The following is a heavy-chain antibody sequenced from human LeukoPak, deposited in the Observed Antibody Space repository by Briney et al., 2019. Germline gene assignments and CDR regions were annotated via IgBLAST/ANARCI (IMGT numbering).Heavy chain of an antibody. CDR1: GYTFISYG. V-gene: IGHV1-18*01. CDR3: ARDHVKVGATNAFDI. Sequence: GASVKVSCKASGYTFISYGISWVRQAPGQGLEWMGWISAYNGNTNYAQKLQGRVTMTTDTSTSTAYMELRSLRSDDTAVYYCARDHVKVGATNAFDIWGQGTMVTVSS. D-gene: IGHD1-26*01. CDR2: ISAYNGNT. J-gene: IGHJ3*02.